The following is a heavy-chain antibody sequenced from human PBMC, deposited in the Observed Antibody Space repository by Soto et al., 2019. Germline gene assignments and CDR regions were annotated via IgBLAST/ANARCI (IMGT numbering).Heavy chain of an antibody. CDR3: AGGPPAAGYLAL. D-gene: IGHD6-13*01. Sequence: QVQLVQSGAEVKKPGASVKVSCKASGYTFTSYDINWVRQAAGQGLEWMGWMNPPSGNTGYAQKFQGRVTMTRDTSISTAYMELSSLRSDDTAVYYCAGGPPAAGYLALWGQGTLVTVSS. CDR1: GYTFTSYD. CDR2: MNPPSGNT. V-gene: IGHV1-8*01. J-gene: IGHJ4*02.